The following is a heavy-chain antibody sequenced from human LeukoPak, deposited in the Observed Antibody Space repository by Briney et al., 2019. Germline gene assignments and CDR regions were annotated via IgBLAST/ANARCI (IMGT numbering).Heavy chain of an antibody. CDR2: IRYDGDNK. D-gene: IGHD2-15*01. J-gene: IGHJ4*02. V-gene: IGHV3-30*02. Sequence: PGGSLRLSCAASGFTFSDYGMHWVRQAPGKGLEWVAFIRYDGDNKYYADSVKGRFTISRDNSKNTLYLQMNSLRPEDTAVYYCAKVRVGTAHFDYWGQGTLVTVSS. CDR3: AKVRVGTAHFDY. CDR1: GFTFSDYG.